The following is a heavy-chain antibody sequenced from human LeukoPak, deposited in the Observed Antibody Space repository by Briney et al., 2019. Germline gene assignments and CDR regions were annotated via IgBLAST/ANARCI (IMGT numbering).Heavy chain of an antibody. D-gene: IGHD1-26*01. J-gene: IGHJ4*02. V-gene: IGHV4-34*01. Sequence: PSETLSLTCAVSGGSFSGYYWSWIRQPPGKGLEWIGEINHSGSTNYNPSLKSRVTISVDTSKNQFSLKLSSVTAADTAVYYCARHRSGSYYGIDYWGQGTLVTVSS. CDR2: INHSGST. CDR3: ARHRSGSYYGIDY. CDR1: GGSFSGYY.